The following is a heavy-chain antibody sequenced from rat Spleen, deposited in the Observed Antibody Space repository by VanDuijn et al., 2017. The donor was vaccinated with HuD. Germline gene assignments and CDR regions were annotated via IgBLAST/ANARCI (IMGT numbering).Heavy chain of an antibody. D-gene: IGHD1-12*02. CDR3: ARGYYDGSFSY. CDR1: GFIFSDYW. V-gene: IGHV4-2*01. CDR2: INKDGSTI. Sequence: EVKLVESGGGLVQRGRSLKLSCAASGFIFSDYWMGWVRQAPGKGLEWIGEINKDGSTITYNPSFKDKFTNSRENALNTLYLQTRKLGSEDTAIYYCARGYYDGSFSYWGQGVMVTVSS. J-gene: IGHJ2*01.